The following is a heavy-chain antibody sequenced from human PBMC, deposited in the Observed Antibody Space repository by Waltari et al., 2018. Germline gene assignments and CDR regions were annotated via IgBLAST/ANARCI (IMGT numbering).Heavy chain of an antibody. Sequence: QVQLQESGPGLVKPSETLSLTCTVSGGSISSYYWSWIRQPAGKGLEWIGRIYTSGSTNYNPSLKSRVTMSVDTSKNQFSLKLSSVTAADTAVYYCASSQYYYGSGSYHVFDYWGQGTLVTVSS. J-gene: IGHJ4*02. CDR2: IYTSGST. CDR1: GGSISSYY. D-gene: IGHD3-10*01. V-gene: IGHV4-4*07. CDR3: ASSQYYYGSGSYHVFDY.